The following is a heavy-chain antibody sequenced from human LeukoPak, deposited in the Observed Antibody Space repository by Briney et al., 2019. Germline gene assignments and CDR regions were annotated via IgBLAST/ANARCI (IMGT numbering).Heavy chain of an antibody. V-gene: IGHV4-59*08. Sequence: SETLSLTCTVSGGSIRSYYWSWIRQPPGKGLEWIGYIYYSGSTNYNPSLKSRVTISVDTSKNQFSLKLSSVTAADTAVYYCARHKAVAGTLSFWFDPWGQGTLVTVSS. J-gene: IGHJ5*02. CDR3: ARHKAVAGTLSFWFDP. D-gene: IGHD6-19*01. CDR2: IYYSGST. CDR1: GGSIRSYY.